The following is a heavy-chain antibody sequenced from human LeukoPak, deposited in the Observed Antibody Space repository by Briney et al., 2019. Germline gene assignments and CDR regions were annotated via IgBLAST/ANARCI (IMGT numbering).Heavy chain of an antibody. CDR3: ARDSHDSSGYPYNWFDP. CDR2: MNPNSGNT. J-gene: IGHJ5*02. V-gene: IGHV1-8*01. D-gene: IGHD3-22*01. Sequence: ASVKVSCKASGYTFTSYDINWVRQATGQGLEWMGWMNPNSGNTGYAQKFQGRVTMTRNTSISTAYMELSSLRSEDTAVYYCARDSHDSSGYPYNWFDPWGQGTLVTVSS. CDR1: GYTFTSYD.